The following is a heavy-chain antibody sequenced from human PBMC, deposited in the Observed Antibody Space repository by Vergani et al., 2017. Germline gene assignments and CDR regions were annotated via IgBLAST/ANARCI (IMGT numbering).Heavy chain of an antibody. V-gene: IGHV4-61*02. J-gene: IGHJ4*02. Sequence: QVQLQESGPGRVKPSQTLSLTCSVSGASINSGSYYWSWIRQPAGKGLEWIGRIHTSGSTNYNPSLKSRVTMSEDTSKNQFSLNLTSVTAADTAVYFCARGSCLGGSCYKPLFDYWGQGILVTVSS. CDR2: IHTSGST. CDR3: ARGSCLGGSCYKPLFDY. CDR1: GASINSGSYY. D-gene: IGHD2-15*01.